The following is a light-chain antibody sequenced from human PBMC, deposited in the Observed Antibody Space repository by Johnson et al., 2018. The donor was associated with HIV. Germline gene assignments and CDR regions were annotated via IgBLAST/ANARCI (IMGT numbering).Light chain of an antibody. CDR3: GTWDSSLSAGGV. CDR2: DNN. V-gene: IGLV1-51*01. J-gene: IGLJ1*01. CDR1: SSNIGNNY. Sequence: QSVLTQPPSVSAAPGQKVTISCSGSSSNIGNNYVPWYQQLPGTAPRIVTYDNNKRPSGITDRFSGSKSGTSATLGITGLQTGDEADYYCGTWDSSLSAGGVFGTGTKVTVL.